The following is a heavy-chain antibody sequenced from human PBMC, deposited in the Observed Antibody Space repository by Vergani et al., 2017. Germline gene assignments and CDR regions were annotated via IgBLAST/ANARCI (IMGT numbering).Heavy chain of an antibody. V-gene: IGHV3-23*01. D-gene: IGHD2-15*01. J-gene: IGHJ3*02. Sequence: EVQLLESGGGLVQPGGSLRLSCAASGFTFSSYAMSWVRQAPGKGLEWVSAISGSGGSTYYADSVKGRFTISRDNSKNTLYLQMNSLRAEDTAVYYCAKARAAMGGVADACDIWGQGTMVTVSS. CDR2: ISGSGGST. CDR3: AKARAAMGGVADACDI. CDR1: GFTFSSYA.